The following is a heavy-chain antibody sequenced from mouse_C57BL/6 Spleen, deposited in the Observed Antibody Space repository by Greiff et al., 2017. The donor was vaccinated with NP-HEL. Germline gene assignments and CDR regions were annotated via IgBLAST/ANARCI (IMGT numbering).Heavy chain of an antibody. V-gene: IGHV1-19*01. J-gene: IGHJ2*01. CDR1: GYTFTDYY. CDR2: INPYNGGT. CDR3: AIYWDGFDY. Sequence: EVQLQQSGPVLVKPGASVKMSCKASGYTFTDYYMNWVKQSHGKSLEWIGVINPYNGGTSYNQKFKGKATLTVDKSSSTAYMELNSLTSEDSAVYDCAIYWDGFDYGGQGTTLTVSS. D-gene: IGHD4-1*01.